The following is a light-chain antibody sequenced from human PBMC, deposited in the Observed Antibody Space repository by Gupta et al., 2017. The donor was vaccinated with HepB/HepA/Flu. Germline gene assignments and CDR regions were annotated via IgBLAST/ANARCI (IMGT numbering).Light chain of an antibody. CDR2: CAS. Sequence: EILMTQSPSTLSASPGERATVSCRASQSVSSNLNWYQQKPGQAPRLLIYCASTRATGIPARFSGSGSGTDFTLTISSLQSEDFAIYYCQQDDNCPSTFGEGTKVEIK. J-gene: IGKJ2*01. V-gene: IGKV3-15*01. CDR3: QQDDNCPST. CDR1: QSVSSN.